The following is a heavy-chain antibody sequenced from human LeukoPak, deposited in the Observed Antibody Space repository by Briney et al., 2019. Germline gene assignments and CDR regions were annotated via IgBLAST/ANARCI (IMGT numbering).Heavy chain of an antibody. D-gene: IGHD5-24*01. CDR2: IYYSGST. CDR3: ARLAHYNPYYMDV. CDR1: GGSISSYY. V-gene: IGHV4-59*08. Sequence: PSETLSLTCPVSGGSISSYYWSWIRQPPGKGLEWIGYIYYSGSTNYNPSLKSRVPISVDTSKNQFSLKLSSVTAADTAVYYCARLAHYNPYYMDVWGKGTTVTVSS. J-gene: IGHJ6*03.